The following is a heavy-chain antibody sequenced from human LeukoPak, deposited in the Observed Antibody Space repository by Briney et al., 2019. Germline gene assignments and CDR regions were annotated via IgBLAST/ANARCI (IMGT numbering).Heavy chain of an antibody. D-gene: IGHD3-22*01. V-gene: IGHV4-30-2*01. Sequence: PSQTLSLTCAVSGGSISSSGYSWSWIRRPPGKGLEWIGSGSTYYNPSLKSRVTISVDTSKNQFSLKLSSVTAADTAVYFCASPRGDDSGGYYTWYFHHWGQGILVTVSS. CDR1: GGSISSSGYS. CDR3: ASPRGDDSGGYYTWYFHH. J-gene: IGHJ1*01. CDR2: SGST.